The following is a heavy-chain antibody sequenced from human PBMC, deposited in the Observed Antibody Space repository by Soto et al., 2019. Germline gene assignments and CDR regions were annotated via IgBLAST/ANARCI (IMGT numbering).Heavy chain of an antibody. CDR3: TRGLGYTFGPGKSRYYDSDV. Sequence: QVQLVQSGAEVKKPGSSVTVSCKTSGGTFSKDAINWVRQAPGHGLEWMGLLIPVFGSPIYAQKFQGRIRITTDESTSKADMGMSSVGYEDKAVYYCTRGLGYTFGPGKSRYYDSDVWGQGTTVSVSS. V-gene: IGHV1-69*01. CDR1: GGTFSKDA. D-gene: IGHD3-3*01. CDR2: LIPVFGSP. J-gene: IGHJ6*02.